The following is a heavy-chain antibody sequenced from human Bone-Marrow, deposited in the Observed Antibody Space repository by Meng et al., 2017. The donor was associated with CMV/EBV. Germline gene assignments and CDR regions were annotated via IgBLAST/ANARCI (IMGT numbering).Heavy chain of an antibody. V-gene: IGHV3-30-3*01. CDR1: GFTFSSYA. CDR3: ARGDVHYFDY. Sequence: GGSLRLSCAASGFTFSSYAMHWVRQAPGKGLEWVAVISYDGSNKYYADSVKGRFTISRDKSKNTLDLQMNSLRAKETAVYYCARGDVHYFDYWGQGTWVTVSS. CDR2: ISYDGSNK. D-gene: IGHD6-6*01. J-gene: IGHJ4*02.